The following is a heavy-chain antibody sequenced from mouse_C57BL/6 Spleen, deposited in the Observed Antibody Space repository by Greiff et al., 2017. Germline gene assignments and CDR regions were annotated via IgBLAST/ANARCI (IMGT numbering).Heavy chain of an antibody. D-gene: IGHD2-12*01. CDR3: AREQRQRYFDV. CDR2: INYDGSST. Sequence: EVQLVESEGGLVQPGSSMKLSCTASGFTFSDYYMAWVRQVPEKGLEWVANINYDGSSTYYLDSLKSRFIISRDNAKNILYLQMSSLKSEDTATYYCAREQRQRYFDVWGIGTTVTVSS. J-gene: IGHJ1*03. V-gene: IGHV5-16*01. CDR1: GFTFSDYY.